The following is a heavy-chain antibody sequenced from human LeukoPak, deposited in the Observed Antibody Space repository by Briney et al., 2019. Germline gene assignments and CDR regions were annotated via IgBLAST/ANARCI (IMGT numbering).Heavy chain of an antibody. CDR3: ARGLGLRLGELSSYYFDY. CDR2: IYYSGST. V-gene: IGHV4-30-4*01. J-gene: IGHJ4*02. D-gene: IGHD3-16*02. Sequence: SETLSLTCTVSGGSISSGDYYWSWIRQPPGTGLEWIGYIYYSGSTYYNPSLKSRVTISVDTSKNQFSLKLSSVTAADTAVYYCARGLGLRLGELSSYYFDYWGQGTLVTVSS. CDR1: GGSISSGDYY.